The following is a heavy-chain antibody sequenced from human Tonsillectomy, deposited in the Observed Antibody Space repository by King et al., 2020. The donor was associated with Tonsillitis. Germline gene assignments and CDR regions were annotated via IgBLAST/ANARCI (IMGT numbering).Heavy chain of an antibody. CDR1: GGSISSSSYY. CDR2: IYYSGST. J-gene: IGHJ3*02. Sequence: QLQESGPGLVKPSETLSLTCTVSGGSISSSSYYWGWIRQPPGKGLEWIGSIYYSGSTYYNPSLKSRVTISVDTSKNQFSLKLSSVTAADTAVYYCASPPMFKRITMVRGVPDQTFDIWGQGTMVTVSS. CDR3: ASPPMFKRITMVRGVPDQTFDI. D-gene: IGHD3-10*01. V-gene: IGHV4-39*01.